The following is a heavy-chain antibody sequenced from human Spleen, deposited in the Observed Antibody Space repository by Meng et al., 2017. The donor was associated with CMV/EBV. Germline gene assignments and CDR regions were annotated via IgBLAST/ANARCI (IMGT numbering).Heavy chain of an antibody. J-gene: IGHJ4*02. V-gene: IGHV3-11*04. CDR1: GFTFSDYY. CDR2: ISSSGSTI. Sequence: GESLKISCAASGFTFSDYYMSWIRQAPGKGLEWVSYISSSGSTIYYADSVKGRFTVSRDNAKNSLYLHMTSLRAEDTAVYYCARDGIRGDYMVDYWGQGMLVTVSS. D-gene: IGHD4-11*01. CDR3: ARDGIRGDYMVDY.